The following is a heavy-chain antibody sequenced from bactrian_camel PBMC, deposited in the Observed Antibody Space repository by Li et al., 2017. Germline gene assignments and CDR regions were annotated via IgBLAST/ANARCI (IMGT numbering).Heavy chain of an antibody. CDR2: INEDLGRT. V-gene: IGHV3S40*01. D-gene: IGHD3*01. CDR3: AAHRYYLGYNY. Sequence: DVQLVESGGGLVQPGGSLRLSCVYSNDTFNDAYINWVRQAPGKGLEWVSTINEDLGRTYYTDSVKGRFAISRDNAKNAVYLQMDSLQSEDTALYYCAAHRYYLGYNYWGQGTQVTVS. CDR1: NDTFNDAY. J-gene: IGHJ4*01.